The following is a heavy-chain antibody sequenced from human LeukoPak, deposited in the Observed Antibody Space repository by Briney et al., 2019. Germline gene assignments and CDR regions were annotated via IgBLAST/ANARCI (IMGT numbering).Heavy chain of an antibody. Sequence: GGSLRLSCAASGFIFSRFGMHWVRQAPGKGLEWVAVLSDGGSHEWFADSVKGRFTISRDNSKSTLYLQMNSLRVEDTAVYYCAKEGAVNAKYAFDLWGQGTVVTVSS. CDR1: GFIFSRFG. V-gene: IGHV3-30*18. CDR2: LSDGGSHE. D-gene: IGHD4-11*01. CDR3: AKEGAVNAKYAFDL. J-gene: IGHJ3*01.